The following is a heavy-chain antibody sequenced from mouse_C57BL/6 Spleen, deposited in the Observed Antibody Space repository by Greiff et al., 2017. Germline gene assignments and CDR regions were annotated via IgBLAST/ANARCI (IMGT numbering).Heavy chain of an antibody. Sequence: EVKLVDSGGGLVQPGGSLSLSCAASGFTFTDYYMSWVRQPPGKALEWLGFIRNKANGYTTEYSASVKGRFTISRDNSQSILYLQMNALRAEDSATYYCARYLLLYAMDYWGQGTSVTVSS. CDR1: GFTFTDYY. CDR2: IRNKANGYTT. V-gene: IGHV7-3*01. D-gene: IGHD2-1*01. J-gene: IGHJ4*01. CDR3: ARYLLLYAMDY.